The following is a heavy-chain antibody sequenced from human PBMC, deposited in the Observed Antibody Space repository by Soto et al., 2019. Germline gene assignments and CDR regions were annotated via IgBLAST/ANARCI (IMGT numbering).Heavy chain of an antibody. J-gene: IGHJ4*02. D-gene: IGHD6-19*01. V-gene: IGHV3-33*01. CDR2: IWYDGSSK. Sequence: QVQQVESGGGVVQPGSSLRLSCAASGFTFSIYGMHWVRQAPGKGLEWVAMIWYDGSSKYYADSVQGRFTISRDNSKNTLYLQMSSLRAEDTAVYYCVRSSSGWDSEYWGQGTQVTVSS. CDR1: GFTFSIYG. CDR3: VRSSSGWDSEY.